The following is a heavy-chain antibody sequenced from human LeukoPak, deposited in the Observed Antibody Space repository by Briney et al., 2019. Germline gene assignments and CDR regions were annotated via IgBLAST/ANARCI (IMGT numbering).Heavy chain of an antibody. CDR1: GYTFTDYY. V-gene: IGHV1-2*02. D-gene: IGHD2-21*01. CDR3: ARERLRTYFDY. J-gene: IGHJ4*02. CDR2: INPNSGGT. Sequence: GATVKVSCKASGYTFTDYYMHWVRQAPGQGLEWMGWINPNSGGTNYAQKFQGRVTMTRDTSISTAYMELSRLRSDDTAVYYCARERLRTYFDYWGQGTLVTVSS.